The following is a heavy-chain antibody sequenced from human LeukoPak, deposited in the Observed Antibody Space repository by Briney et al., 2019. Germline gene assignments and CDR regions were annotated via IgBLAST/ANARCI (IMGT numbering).Heavy chain of an antibody. D-gene: IGHD3-22*01. CDR2: IRYDGSNK. V-gene: IGHV3-30*02. CDR1: GFTFSSYG. CDR3: ARGILYYYDSSGLDY. Sequence: PGGSLRLSCAASGFTFSSYGMHWVRQAPGKGLEWVAFIRYDGSNKYYADSVKGRFTISRDNSKNTLYLQMNSLRAEDTAVYYCARGILYYYDSSGLDYWGQGTLVTVSS. J-gene: IGHJ4*02.